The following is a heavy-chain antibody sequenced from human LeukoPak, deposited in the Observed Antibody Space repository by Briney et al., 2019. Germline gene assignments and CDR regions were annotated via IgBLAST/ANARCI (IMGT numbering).Heavy chain of an antibody. CDR3: ARGCGLHLSPASYFYDSRCRYFDD. D-gene: IGHD3-22*01. J-gene: IGHJ4*02. V-gene: IGHV3-48*04. CDR1: GFTFSDYS. CDR2: ISSTSTTI. Sequence: GGSLRLSCAASGFTFSDYSMEWVRQAPGKGLEWSSDISSTSTTIYYAGSVKGRFTTSRDNAKNSLYLQMNSLRAEDTAVYYCARGCGLHLSPASYFYDSRCRYFDDWGQGTLVTVSS.